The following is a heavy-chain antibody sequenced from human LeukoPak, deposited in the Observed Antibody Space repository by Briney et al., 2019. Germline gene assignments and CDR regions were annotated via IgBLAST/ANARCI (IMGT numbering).Heavy chain of an antibody. CDR2: IYYSGST. J-gene: IGHJ4*02. D-gene: IGHD6-19*01. Sequence: SETLSLTCTVSGGSISSSSYYWGWIRQPPGKGLEWIGSIYYSGSTHYNPSLKSRVTISVDTSKNQFSLKLSSVTAADTAVYYCAAREGQWLVPFDYWGQGTLVTVSS. CDR1: GGSISSSSYY. V-gene: IGHV4-39*07. CDR3: AAREGQWLVPFDY.